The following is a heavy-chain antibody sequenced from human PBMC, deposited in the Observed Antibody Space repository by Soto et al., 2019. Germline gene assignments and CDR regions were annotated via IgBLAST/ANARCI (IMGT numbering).Heavy chain of an antibody. CDR2: INSDGSST. CDR1: GFTFSSYW. CDR3: ALISPVTTPDWFDP. D-gene: IGHD4-17*01. Sequence: EVQLVESGGGLVQPGGSLRLSCAASGFTFSSYWMHWVRQAPGKGLVWVSRINSDGSSTSYADSVKGRFTISRDNAKNTLYLQMNSLRAEDTAVYYCALISPVTTPDWFDPWSQGTMVTVSS. V-gene: IGHV3-74*01. J-gene: IGHJ5*02.